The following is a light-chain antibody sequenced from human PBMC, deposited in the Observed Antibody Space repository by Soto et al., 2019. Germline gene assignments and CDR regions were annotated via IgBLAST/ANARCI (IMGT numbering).Light chain of an antibody. Sequence: QSALTQPPSASVYPGQSVTIACTGTSSDVGAYNYVAWYLHHPGKAPKLLIYEVYKRASGVPDRFSGFKSGNTASLLVSGLQAEDEADYYCTSYAGSNNVLFGGGT. J-gene: IGLJ2*01. CDR2: EVY. V-gene: IGLV2-8*01. CDR1: SSDVGAYNY. CDR3: TSYAGSNNVL.